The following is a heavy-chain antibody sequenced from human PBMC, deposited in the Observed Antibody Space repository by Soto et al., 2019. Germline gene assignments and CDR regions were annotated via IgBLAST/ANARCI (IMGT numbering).Heavy chain of an antibody. Sequence: QVQLQESGPGLVKPSETLSLTCTVSGGSVGSGRHYWSWIRQPPGKGLEWIGYIHDSGSTNYVSSLKRRVTISADPSRNQFFLKVYSVTAADTAVYYCARGWDAGYWGQGTLVTVSS. CDR2: IHDSGST. CDR1: GGSVGSGRHY. V-gene: IGHV4-61*01. J-gene: IGHJ4*02. D-gene: IGHD6-19*01. CDR3: ARGWDAGY.